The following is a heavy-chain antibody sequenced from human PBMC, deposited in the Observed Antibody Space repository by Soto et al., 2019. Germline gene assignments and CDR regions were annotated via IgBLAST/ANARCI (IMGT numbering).Heavy chain of an antibody. V-gene: IGHV4-31*03. CDR2: IYYSGTT. CDR1: GGSISSGGYY. Sequence: QVQLQESGPGLVKPSQTLSLTCTVSGGSISSGGYYWYWIRQHPGKGLEWIGYIYYSGTTYYNPSLKSRVTISVDTSKNQFSLKVSSVTAADTAVYYCAASCVACGGFNYYGMDVWGQGTTVTVSS. D-gene: IGHD2-21*01. J-gene: IGHJ6*02. CDR3: AASCVACGGFNYYGMDV.